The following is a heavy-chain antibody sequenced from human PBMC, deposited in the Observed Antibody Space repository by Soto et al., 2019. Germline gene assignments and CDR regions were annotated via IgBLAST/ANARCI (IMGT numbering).Heavy chain of an antibody. Sequence: GSGPTLVNPPQTLTLTCTFSGFSLNTSGLCVSWIRQPPGKALECLARIDWDDDKYYSTSLKPRLTISKDTSKNQVVLTMTNMEDVDKATYYCAHLGGQWVAYDAFDIWGQVKMVTVS. D-gene: IGHD3-16*01. CDR3: AHLGGQWVAYDAFDI. CDR2: IDWDDDK. V-gene: IGHV2-70*12. CDR1: GFSLNTSGLC. J-gene: IGHJ3*02.